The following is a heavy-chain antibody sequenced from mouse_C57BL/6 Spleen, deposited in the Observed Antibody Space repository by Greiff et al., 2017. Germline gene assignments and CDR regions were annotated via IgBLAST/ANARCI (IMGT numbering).Heavy chain of an antibody. J-gene: IGHJ2*01. CDR2: IDPSDSYT. Sequence: QVQLQQPGAELVMPGASVKLSCKASGYTFTSYWMHWVKQRPGQGLEWIGEIDPSDSYTNYNQKFKGKSTLTVDKSSSTAYMQLSSLTSEDSAVYYCARRGHYCNYFDYWGQGTTLTVSS. CDR3: ARRGHYCNYFDY. V-gene: IGHV1-69*01. D-gene: IGHD2-1*01. CDR1: GYTFTSYW.